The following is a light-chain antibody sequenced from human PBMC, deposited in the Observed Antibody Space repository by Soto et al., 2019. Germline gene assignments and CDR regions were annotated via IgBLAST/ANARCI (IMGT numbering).Light chain of an antibody. V-gene: IGKV3-15*01. Sequence: EIVLTQSPATLSLSPGERATLSCRASQTIGSNLAWYQQKPGQPPRLLVYDASTRATDIPARFTGSGSGTEFTLTISRLQSEDFAVYYCQQYNNWPPTWTCGQGTKGDIK. CDR3: QQYNNWPPTWT. CDR1: QTIGSN. CDR2: DAS. J-gene: IGKJ1*01.